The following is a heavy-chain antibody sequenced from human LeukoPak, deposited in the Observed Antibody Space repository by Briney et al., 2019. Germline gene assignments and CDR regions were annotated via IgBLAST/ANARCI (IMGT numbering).Heavy chain of an antibody. CDR1: ADFITY. V-gene: IGHV4-59*01. CDR2: IYSHGRT. D-gene: IGHD3-3*01. J-gene: IGHJ2*01. Sequence: SETLSLTCTVSADFITYRNWIRQPPGKGLEWIGTIYSHGRTECNPSLKSRVTMSTDTSKSQVSLRLSSVTAADTAVYYCARGLAGPTSGAIYFDIWGRGNLVTVSS. CDR3: ARGLAGPTSGAIYFDI.